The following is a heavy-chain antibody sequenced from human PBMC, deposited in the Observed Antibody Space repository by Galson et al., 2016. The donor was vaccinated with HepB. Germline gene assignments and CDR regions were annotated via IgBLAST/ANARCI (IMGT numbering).Heavy chain of an antibody. CDR2: IGGSGGST. J-gene: IGHJ6*02. CDR1: GFTFSSYA. Sequence: SLRLSCAASGFTFSSYAMNWVRQAPGKGLEWVSVIGGSGGSTYYADSVKGRFTISRDNAKSTLYLRMNSLRAEDTAVYYCARVTFSGSLYFYYGMDVWGQGTTVTVSS. V-gene: IGHV3-23*01. D-gene: IGHD3-22*01. CDR3: ARVTFSGSLYFYYGMDV.